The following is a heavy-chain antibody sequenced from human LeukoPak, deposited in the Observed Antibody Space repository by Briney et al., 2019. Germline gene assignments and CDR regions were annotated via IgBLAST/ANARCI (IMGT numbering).Heavy chain of an antibody. CDR3: ARCSGGSCYSPNGWFDP. CDR1: GYSFTSYW. D-gene: IGHD2-15*01. J-gene: IGHJ5*02. Sequence: GESLKISCKGSGYSFTSYWLGWVRQMPGKGLEWMGIIYPGDSDTRYSPSFQGQVTISADKSISTAYLQWSSLKASDTAMYYCARCSGGSCYSPNGWFDPWGQGTLVTVSS. V-gene: IGHV5-51*01. CDR2: IYPGDSDT.